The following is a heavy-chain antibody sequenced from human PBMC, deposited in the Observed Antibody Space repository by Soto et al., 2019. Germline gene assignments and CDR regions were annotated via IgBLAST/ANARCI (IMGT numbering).Heavy chain of an antibody. Sequence: SETLSLTCTVSDGSISSGGYYWSWIRQPPGKGLEWIGYIYNSGSTNYNPSLKSRVTISVDTSKNQLSLKLSSVTAADTAVYFCARVYAAAGSWDRYYFDKWGQGTLVTVSS. J-gene: IGHJ4*02. D-gene: IGHD6-13*01. CDR3: ARVYAAAGSWDRYYFDK. CDR2: IYNSGST. V-gene: IGHV4-61*08. CDR1: DGSISSGGYY.